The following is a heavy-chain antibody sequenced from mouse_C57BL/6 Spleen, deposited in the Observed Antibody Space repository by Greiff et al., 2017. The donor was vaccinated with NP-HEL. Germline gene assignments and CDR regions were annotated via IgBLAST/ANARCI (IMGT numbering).Heavy chain of an antibody. CDR1: GFSLTSYG. D-gene: IGHD2-4*01. CDR2: IWRGGST. Sequence: VQLQQSGPGLVQPSQSLSITCTVSGFSLTSYGVHWVRQSPGKGLEWLGVIWRGGSTAYNAAFISRLSISKDNSKSQVFFKMNSLQADDTAIYYCARNDYDDWYFDVWGTGTTVTVSS. CDR3: ARNDYDDWYFDV. J-gene: IGHJ1*03. V-gene: IGHV2-2*01.